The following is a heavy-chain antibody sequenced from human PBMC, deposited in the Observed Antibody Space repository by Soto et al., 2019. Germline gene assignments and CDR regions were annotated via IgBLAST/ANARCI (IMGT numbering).Heavy chain of an antibody. Sequence: PSETLSLTCTVSGGSISSHFWSWIRQPPGKGLEWIGDIYYSGSTNYNPSLKSRLTILLDTSKNQFSLKLNSVTAADTAVYYCARAPPESGFDYWGPGTLVTVSS. CDR3: ARAPPESGFDY. J-gene: IGHJ4*02. CDR1: GGSISSHF. V-gene: IGHV4-59*11. CDR2: IYYSGST. D-gene: IGHD3-10*01.